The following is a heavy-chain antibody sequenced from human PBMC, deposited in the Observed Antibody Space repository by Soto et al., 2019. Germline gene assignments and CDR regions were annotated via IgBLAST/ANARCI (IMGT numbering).Heavy chain of an antibody. Sequence: QVQLVESGGGVVQPGRSLRLSCAASGFTFSSYAMHWVRQAPGKGLEWVAVISYDGSNKYYADSVKGRFTISRDNSKNKLYLQMNRLRAEDTAVYYCARDPYCSGRNCFDYWGQGTLVTVSS. CDR3: ARDPYCSGRNCFDY. J-gene: IGHJ4*02. CDR2: ISYDGSNK. V-gene: IGHV3-30-3*01. CDR1: GFTFSSYA. D-gene: IGHD3-10*01.